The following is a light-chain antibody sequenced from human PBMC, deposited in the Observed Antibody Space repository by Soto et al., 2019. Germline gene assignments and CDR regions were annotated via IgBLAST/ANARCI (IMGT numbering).Light chain of an antibody. CDR2: VNS. V-gene: IGLV1-40*01. Sequence: QTVVTQPPSVSGAPGQRVTIYCTGSSSNIGAGHDVHWYQHLPGTAPKLLIYVNSNRPSGVPDRFSGSKSGTSASLAITGLQAEDEADYYCQSYDSSLSGSEVFGTGTKLTVL. CDR1: SSNIGAGHD. J-gene: IGLJ1*01. CDR3: QSYDSSLSGSEV.